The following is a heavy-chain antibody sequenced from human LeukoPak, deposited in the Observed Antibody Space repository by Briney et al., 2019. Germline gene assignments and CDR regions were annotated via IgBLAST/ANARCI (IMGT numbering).Heavy chain of an antibody. D-gene: IGHD2-2*01. CDR3: ALVGSVAVPAADFDY. Sequence: SETLSLTCTVSGYSISSGYYWGWIRQPPGKGLEWIGSIYHSGSTYYNPSLKSRVTISADTSKNQFSLKLSSVTAADTAVYYCALVGSVAVPAADFDYWGQGTLVTVSS. CDR2: IYHSGST. CDR1: GYSISSGYY. V-gene: IGHV4-38-2*02. J-gene: IGHJ4*02.